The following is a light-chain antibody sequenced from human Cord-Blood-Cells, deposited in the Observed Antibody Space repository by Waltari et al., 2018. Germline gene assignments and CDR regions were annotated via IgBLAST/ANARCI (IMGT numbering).Light chain of an antibody. CDR2: EVS. V-gene: IGLV2-8*01. J-gene: IGLJ3*02. CDR1: SSDVGGYNY. Sequence: QSALTQPPSASGSPGQSVPISCTGTSSDVGGYNYVSWYQQHPGKAPKLMIYEVSTLPSGVTDRFSGSKSGNTASLPVSGLQAEDEADYYCSSYAGSNNWVFGGGTKLTVL. CDR3: SSYAGSNNWV.